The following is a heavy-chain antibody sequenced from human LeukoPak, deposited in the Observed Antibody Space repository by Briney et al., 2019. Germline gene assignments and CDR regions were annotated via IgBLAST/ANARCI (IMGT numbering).Heavy chain of an antibody. D-gene: IGHD1-26*01. Sequence: PGGSLRLSCVASGVTLSNYAMSWARQAPGKGLEWVSGISSSGSGGNTYYADSVKGRFTISRDSSRNTLYLQMNSLRAEDTAVYYCARLRETLDYWGQGTLVTVSS. J-gene: IGHJ4*02. CDR3: ARLRETLDY. CDR1: GVTLSNYA. CDR2: ISSSGSGGNT. V-gene: IGHV3-23*01.